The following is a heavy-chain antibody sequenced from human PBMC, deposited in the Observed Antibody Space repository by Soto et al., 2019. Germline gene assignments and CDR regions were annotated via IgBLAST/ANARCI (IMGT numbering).Heavy chain of an antibody. V-gene: IGHV3-23*01. CDR1: GFNFMTYV. CDR2: INDRGGRT. Sequence: EVQLLESGGGLVQPGGSLRLSCAASGFNFMTYVMSWVRQAPGKGLEWVSLINDRGGRTYHADSVKGRFTISRDNSKNTLCVLMNSLRAEDTAVYFCARTAGVAPTILDHYCMDVWGTGTTVSVSS. D-gene: IGHD2-15*01. J-gene: IGHJ6*03. CDR3: ARTAGVAPTILDHYCMDV.